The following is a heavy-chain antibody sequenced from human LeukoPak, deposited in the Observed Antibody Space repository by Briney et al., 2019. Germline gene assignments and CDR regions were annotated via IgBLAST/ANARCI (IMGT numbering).Heavy chain of an antibody. D-gene: IGHD3-3*01. CDR3: ARAADYDFWSGRSSSEFDY. J-gene: IGHJ4*02. V-gene: IGHV3-64*01. CDR2: ISSNGGST. CDR1: GFTFSSYA. Sequence: AGGSLRLSCAASGFTFSSYAMHWVRQAPGKGLEYVSAISSNGGSTYYANSVKGRFTISRDNSKNTLYLQMGSLRAEDMAVYYCARAADYDFWSGRSSSEFDYWGQGILVTVSS.